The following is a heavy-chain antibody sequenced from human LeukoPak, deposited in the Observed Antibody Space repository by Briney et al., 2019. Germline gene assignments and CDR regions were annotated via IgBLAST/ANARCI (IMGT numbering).Heavy chain of an antibody. CDR2: IYSGGST. V-gene: IGHV3-66*01. D-gene: IGHD6-13*01. J-gene: IGHJ6*02. CDR3: ARDRAAAGTEGMDV. CDR1: GFTFSSYA. Sequence: GGSLRLSCAASGFTFSSYAMSWVRQAPGKGLEWVSVIYSGGSTYYADSVKGRFTISRDNSKNTLYLQMNSLRAEDTAVYYCARDRAAAGTEGMDVWGQGTTVTVSS.